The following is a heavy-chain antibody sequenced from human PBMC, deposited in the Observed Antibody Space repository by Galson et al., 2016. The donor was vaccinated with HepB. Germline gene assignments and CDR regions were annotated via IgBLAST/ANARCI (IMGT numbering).Heavy chain of an antibody. J-gene: IGHJ5*02. CDR1: GGAFNIYP. Sequence: SVKVSCKASGGAFNIYPISWLRQAPGQGLEWMGRIIPLADIADYAQKFQDKVTITADKSTNTAYIEVGSLKSEDTAVYYCAIDFSSGYESNWFDTWGQGTLVTVSS. CDR2: IIPLADIA. CDR3: AIDFSSGYESNWFDT. V-gene: IGHV1-69*04. D-gene: IGHD3-3*01.